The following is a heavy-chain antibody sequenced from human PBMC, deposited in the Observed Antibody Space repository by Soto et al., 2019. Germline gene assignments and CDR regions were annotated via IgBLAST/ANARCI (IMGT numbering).Heavy chain of an antibody. J-gene: IGHJ5*02. D-gene: IGHD6-19*01. V-gene: IGHV3-21*01. CDR1: GFTFSTYT. CDR2: ISSRGTHT. Sequence: EVQLVESGGGLVKPGGSLRLSCAAYGFTFSTYTMNWVRQAQGQGLEWVSSISSRGTHTYYADSVKGRFTISRDNSKNSLYLQMNSLRAEDMAVYYCARAEYSSGLNWFDPWGQGTLVTVSS. CDR3: ARAEYSSGLNWFDP.